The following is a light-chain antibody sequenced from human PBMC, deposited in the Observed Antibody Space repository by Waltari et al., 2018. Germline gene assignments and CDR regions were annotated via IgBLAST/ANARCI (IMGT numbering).Light chain of an antibody. CDR3: QQRSNWPLST. CDR1: QSVGND. CDR2: DAS. J-gene: IGKJ2*01. V-gene: IGKV3-11*01. Sequence: EIVLTQSPATLSMSPGERANLSCRASQSVGNDLAWFQQKPGQAPRLLIYDASNRATGIPARFSGSGSGTDFTLTISSLEPEDFAVYYCQQRSNWPLSTFGQGTKLEIK.